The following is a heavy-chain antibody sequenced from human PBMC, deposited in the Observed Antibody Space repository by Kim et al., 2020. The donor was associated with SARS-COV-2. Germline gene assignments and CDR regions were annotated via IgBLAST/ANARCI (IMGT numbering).Heavy chain of an antibody. J-gene: IGHJ4*01. D-gene: IGHD6-25*01. CDR3: ARSPKLYSSGWDDSFDF. CDR1: GFIVSDYY. V-gene: IGHV3-11*01. CDR2: MINSGRII. Sequence: GGSLRLSCVSSGFIVSDYYMNWIRQAPGKGLEWVAHMINSGRIIYYADSVKGRFTISRDAAKNSVSLQMNSLRVEDTAMYFCARSPKLYSSGWDDSFDFWGKGTLVTVSS.